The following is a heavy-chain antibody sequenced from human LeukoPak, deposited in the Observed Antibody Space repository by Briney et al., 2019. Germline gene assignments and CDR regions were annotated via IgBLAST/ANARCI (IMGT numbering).Heavy chain of an antibody. CDR1: GYTFTSYG. V-gene: IGHV1-18*01. D-gene: IGHD1-26*01. Sequence: ASVKVSCKASGYTFTSYGISWVRQAPGQGLEWMGWISAYNGNTNYAQKLQGRVTMTRDTSASTAYMELSSLRSEDTAVYYCARASYLVGATGRPRPTYYFDYWGQGTLVTVSS. J-gene: IGHJ4*02. CDR2: ISAYNGNT. CDR3: ARASYLVGATGRPRPTYYFDY.